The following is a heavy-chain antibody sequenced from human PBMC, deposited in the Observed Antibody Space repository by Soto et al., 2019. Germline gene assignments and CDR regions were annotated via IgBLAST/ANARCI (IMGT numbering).Heavy chain of an antibody. CDR2: ISGSDDRT. CDR1: GFTFSTYA. CDR3: AKGAISSPSSCCDY. D-gene: IGHD2-15*01. J-gene: IGHJ4*02. V-gene: IGHV3-23*01. Sequence: GGSLRPACAASGFTFSTYAMSWVRQGPGKGLEWVSVISGSDDRTFYADSVKGRFTVSRDNPKNTLYLQMNSLRAEDTAIYYCAKGAISSPSSCCDYWGQGTLVTVSS.